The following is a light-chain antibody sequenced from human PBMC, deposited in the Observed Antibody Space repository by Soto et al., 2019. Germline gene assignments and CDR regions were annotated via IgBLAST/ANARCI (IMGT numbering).Light chain of an antibody. Sequence: VLTQPPSVSGAPGQRVTISCTGSSSNIGAGYDVHWYQQLPGTAPKLLIYGNSNRPSGVPDRFSGSKSGTSASLAITGLQAEDEADYYCQSYDSSASYVFGPGTKVTVL. V-gene: IGLV1-40*01. CDR1: SSNIGAGYD. CDR3: QSYDSSASYV. CDR2: GNS. J-gene: IGLJ1*01.